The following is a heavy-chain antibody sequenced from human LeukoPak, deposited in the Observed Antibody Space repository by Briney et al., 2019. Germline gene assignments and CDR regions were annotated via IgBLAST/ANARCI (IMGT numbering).Heavy chain of an antibody. V-gene: IGHV4-39*01. CDR1: GGSISSSSYY. CDR3: ASQPYYDILTGYSHFDY. Sequence: KPSETLSLTCTASGGSISSSSYYWGWIRQPPGKGLEWIGSLYYSGSPYYNPSLKSRVTMSVDTSKNQFSLKLSSVTAADTAVYYCASQPYYDILTGYSHFDYWGQGTLVTVSS. J-gene: IGHJ4*02. D-gene: IGHD3-9*01. CDR2: LYYSGSP.